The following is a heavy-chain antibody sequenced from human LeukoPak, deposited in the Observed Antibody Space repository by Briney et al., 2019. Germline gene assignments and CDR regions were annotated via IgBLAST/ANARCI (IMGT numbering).Heavy chain of an antibody. CDR2: ISSSGSTI. CDR3: ARDLVAVAGTFDY. J-gene: IGHJ4*02. Sequence: GGSLRLSCAASGLTFSDYYMSWIRQAPGKGLEWVSYISSSGSTIYYADSVKGRFTISRDNAKNSLYLQMNSLRAEDTAVYHCARDLVAVAGTFDYWGQGTLVTVSS. V-gene: IGHV3-11*01. D-gene: IGHD6-19*01. CDR1: GLTFSDYY.